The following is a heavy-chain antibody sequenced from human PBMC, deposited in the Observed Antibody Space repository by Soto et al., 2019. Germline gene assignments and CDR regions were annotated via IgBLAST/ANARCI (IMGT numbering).Heavy chain of an antibody. CDR3: AVDYGDYFEIDS. Sequence: ASVKVSCKASGYTFTSYALMWVRQAPGQGLEWMGWISPYTGNTNYAQKLQGRVTMTTDASTSAAYMVLRSLRSDDTAGYYCAVDYGDYFEIDSWGQGTLVTVS. CDR2: ISPYTGNT. J-gene: IGHJ4*02. CDR1: GYTFTSYA. D-gene: IGHD4-17*01. V-gene: IGHV1-18*01.